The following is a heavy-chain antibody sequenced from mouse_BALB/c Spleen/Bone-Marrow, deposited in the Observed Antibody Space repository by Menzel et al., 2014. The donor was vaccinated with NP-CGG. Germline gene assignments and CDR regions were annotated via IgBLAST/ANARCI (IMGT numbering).Heavy chain of an antibody. CDR2: ISSGGSYT. CDR3: ARRKVFDGYSWFAY. V-gene: IGHV5-9-3*01. CDR1: GFTFSSYA. D-gene: IGHD2-3*01. Sequence: EVHLVESGGGLVKPGGSLKLSCAASGFTFSSYAMSWVRRTPEKRLEWVATISSGGSYTYYPDSVKGRFTISRDNAKNTLYLQMSSLRSEDTAMYYCARRKVFDGYSWFAYWGQGTLVTVSA. J-gene: IGHJ3*01.